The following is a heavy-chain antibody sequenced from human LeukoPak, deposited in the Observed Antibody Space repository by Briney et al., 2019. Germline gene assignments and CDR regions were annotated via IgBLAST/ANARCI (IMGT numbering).Heavy chain of an antibody. D-gene: IGHD3-16*01. J-gene: IGHJ4*02. V-gene: IGHV3-23*01. CDR2: ITSGGVTT. CDR3: ARDSPSCRGLTCLLSEY. Sequence: GGSLRLSCAASGFTFSSYAMTWVRQAPGKGLEWVSAITSGGVTTYYADSVKGRFTISRDNSKNTLYLQLNSLRAEDTALYFCARDSPSCRGLTCLLSEYWGQGTLVTVSS. CDR1: GFTFSSYA.